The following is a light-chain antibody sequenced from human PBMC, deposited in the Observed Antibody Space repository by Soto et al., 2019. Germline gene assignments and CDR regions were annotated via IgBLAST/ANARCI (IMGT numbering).Light chain of an antibody. CDR2: EVR. CDR1: NTDVGTYNL. V-gene: IGLV2-23*02. Sequence: QSALTQPASVSGSPGQSITISCTGTNTDVGTYNLVSWYQQHPGKAPKLIIYEVRERPSGVSNRFSGSKSGDTASLTISGLQADDEAYYHCSSYAGVNTVIFGGGTKLTVL. J-gene: IGLJ2*01. CDR3: SSYAGVNTVI.